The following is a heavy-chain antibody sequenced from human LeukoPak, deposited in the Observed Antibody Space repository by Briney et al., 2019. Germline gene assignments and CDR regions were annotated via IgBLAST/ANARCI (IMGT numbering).Heavy chain of an antibody. J-gene: IGHJ4*02. D-gene: IGHD3-22*01. V-gene: IGHV1-24*01. Sequence: ASVKVSCKVSGYTLTELSMHWVRQAPGKGLEWMGGCDPEDGETIYAQKFQGRVTMTEDTSTDTAYMELSSLRSEDTAVYYCATARQNYYDSSGRFDYWGQGTLVTVSS. CDR1: GYTLTELS. CDR2: CDPEDGET. CDR3: ATARQNYYDSSGRFDY.